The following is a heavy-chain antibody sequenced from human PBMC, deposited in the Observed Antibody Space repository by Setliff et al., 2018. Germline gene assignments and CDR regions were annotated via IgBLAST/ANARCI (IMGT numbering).Heavy chain of an antibody. CDR3: TRGGYDSGV. Sequence: GESLKISCKASGYSFSNFWINWVRQLPGKGLEWMGRIEPTDSYTNYSPSFQGHVTISIDKSITTAYLHWGSLKASDTAMYYCTRGGYDSGVWGQGTLGTVSS. V-gene: IGHV5-10-1*01. CDR2: IEPTDSYT. J-gene: IGHJ4*02. D-gene: IGHD6-25*01. CDR1: GYSFSNFW.